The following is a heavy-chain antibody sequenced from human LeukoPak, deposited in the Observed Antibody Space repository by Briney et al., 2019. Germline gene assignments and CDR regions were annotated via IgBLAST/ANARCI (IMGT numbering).Heavy chain of an antibody. J-gene: IGHJ4*02. Sequence: AGGSLRLSCAASGFILSNYAMSWVRQAPGKGLEWVSAIVGRGSSTYYADSVKGRFTISRDNSKNTLYLQLTRLRAEDTAVYYCAKWGDYDILTGYYDSDYWGQGTLVTVSS. CDR1: GFILSNYA. D-gene: IGHD3-9*01. CDR3: AKWGDYDILTGYYDSDY. V-gene: IGHV3-23*01. CDR2: IVGRGSST.